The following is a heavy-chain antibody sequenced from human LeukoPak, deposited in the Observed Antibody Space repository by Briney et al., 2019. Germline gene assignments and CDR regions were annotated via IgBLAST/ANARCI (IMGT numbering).Heavy chain of an antibody. V-gene: IGHV1-69*01. Sequence: ASVKVSCKASGGTFSSYAISWVRQAPGQGLEWMGGIIPIFGTANYAQKSQGRVTITADESTSTAYMELSSLRSEDTAVYYCARSHCSSTSCRNPYYYYGMDVWGQGTTVTVSS. J-gene: IGHJ6*02. CDR3: ARSHCSSTSCRNPYYYYGMDV. D-gene: IGHD2-2*01. CDR2: IIPIFGTA. CDR1: GGTFSSYA.